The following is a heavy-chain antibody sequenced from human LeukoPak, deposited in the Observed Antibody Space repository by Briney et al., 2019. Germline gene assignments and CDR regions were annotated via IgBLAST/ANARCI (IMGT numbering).Heavy chain of an antibody. Sequence: GGSLRLSCAASGFTFSSYSMNWVRQAPGKGLEWLSYISDGSSTIYYADSVKGRFTISRDNAKNSLYLQMNSLRVEDTAMYYCASSFDYWGQGTQVTVSS. CDR1: GFTFSSYS. CDR3: ASSFDY. CDR2: ISDGSSTI. V-gene: IGHV3-48*01. J-gene: IGHJ4*02.